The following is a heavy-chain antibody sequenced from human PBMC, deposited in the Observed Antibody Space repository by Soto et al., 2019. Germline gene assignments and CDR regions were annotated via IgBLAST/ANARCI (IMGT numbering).Heavy chain of an antibody. D-gene: IGHD5-12*01. Sequence: ASVKVSCKASGGTFSSYAISWVRQAPGQGLEWMGGIIPIFGTANYAQKFQGRVTITADESTSTAYMELSSLRSEDTAVYYCASRTGGRRDGYNYRSFDYWGQGTLVTVS. CDR2: IIPIFGTA. J-gene: IGHJ4*02. CDR3: ASRTGGRRDGYNYRSFDY. CDR1: GGTFSSYA. V-gene: IGHV1-69*13.